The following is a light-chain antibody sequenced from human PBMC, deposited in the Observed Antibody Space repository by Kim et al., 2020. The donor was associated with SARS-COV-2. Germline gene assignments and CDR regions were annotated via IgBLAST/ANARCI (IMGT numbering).Light chain of an antibody. J-gene: IGLJ3*02. CDR2: YDS. CDR3: QVWDSSSVHRV. CDR1: NIGSKS. Sequence: SYELTQPPSVSVVPGKTARITCGGNNIGSKSVHWYQQKPGQAPVLVIYYDSDRPSGIPERFSGSNSGNTATLTISRVEAGDEADYYCQVWDSSSVHRVFGGGTKLTVL. V-gene: IGLV3-21*04.